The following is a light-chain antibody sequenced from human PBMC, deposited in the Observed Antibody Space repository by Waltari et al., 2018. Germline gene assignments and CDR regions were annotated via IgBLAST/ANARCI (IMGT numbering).Light chain of an antibody. Sequence: EIVMTQSPATLSVSPGERATLSCRASQSVSSNLAWYQQKPGQAPRLLIYGASTRATGIPARFSGSGSGTEFTLTISSLQSADFAVYYGQQYNNWPRFGPGTKVDIK. CDR2: GAS. J-gene: IGKJ3*01. V-gene: IGKV3-15*01. CDR3: QQYNNWPR. CDR1: QSVSSN.